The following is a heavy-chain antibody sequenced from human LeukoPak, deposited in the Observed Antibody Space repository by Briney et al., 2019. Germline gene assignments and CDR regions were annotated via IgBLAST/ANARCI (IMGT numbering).Heavy chain of an antibody. V-gene: IGHV3-48*01. Sequence: GGSLRPSCAASGFTFSSYSMNWVRQAPGKGLEWVSYISSSSSTIYYADSVKGRFTISRDNAKNSLYLQMNRLRAEDTAVYYCAKDGGTGRIAAPGADYWGQGTLVTVSS. CDR3: AKDGGTGRIAAPGADY. CDR2: ISSSSSTI. J-gene: IGHJ4*02. CDR1: GFTFSSYS. D-gene: IGHD6-13*01.